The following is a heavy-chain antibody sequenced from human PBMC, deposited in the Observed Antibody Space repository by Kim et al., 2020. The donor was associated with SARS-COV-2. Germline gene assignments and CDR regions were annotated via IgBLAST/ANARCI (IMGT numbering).Heavy chain of an antibody. J-gene: IGHJ4*02. V-gene: IGHV5-51*01. CDR3: ARHGRGDGYNSADY. D-gene: IGHD5-12*01. Sequence: PSFKGQVTISADKSISTAYLQWSSLKASDTAMYYCARHGRGDGYNSADYWGQGTLVTVSS.